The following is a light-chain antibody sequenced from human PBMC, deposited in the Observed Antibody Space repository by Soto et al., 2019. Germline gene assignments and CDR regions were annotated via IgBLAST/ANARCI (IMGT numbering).Light chain of an antibody. CDR2: GAS. CDR1: QSVSSSY. J-gene: IGKJ1*01. V-gene: IGKV3-20*01. CDR3: QQYGTSFWT. Sequence: EMVLTQSPGTLSLSPGERATLSCRTSQSVSSSYLAWYQQKPGQAPRLLIYGASTRATGIPDRFSGSGSGTDFTLTISRLEPEDFAVYYCQQYGTSFWTFGQGTKVEIK.